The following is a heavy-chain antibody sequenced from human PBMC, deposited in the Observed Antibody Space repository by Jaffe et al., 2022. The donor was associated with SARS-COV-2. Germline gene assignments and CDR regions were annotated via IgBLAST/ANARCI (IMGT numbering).Heavy chain of an antibody. J-gene: IGHJ6*02. Sequence: QVQLVESGGGVVQPGRSLRLSCAASGFTFSSYAMHWVRQAPGKGLEWVAVISYDGSNKYYADSVKGRFTISRDNSKNTLYLQMNSLRAEDTAVYYCGTAAGDYYYYGMDVWGQGTTVTVSS. CDR2: ISYDGSNK. D-gene: IGHD6-13*01. CDR3: GTAAGDYYYYGMDV. V-gene: IGHV3-30-3*01. CDR1: GFTFSSYA.